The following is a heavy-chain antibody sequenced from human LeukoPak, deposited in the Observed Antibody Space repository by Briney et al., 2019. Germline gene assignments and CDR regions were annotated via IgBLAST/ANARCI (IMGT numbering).Heavy chain of an antibody. D-gene: IGHD2-15*01. V-gene: IGHV4-39*07. CDR3: ARILWVGYCSGGSCPSGP. J-gene: IGHJ5*02. Sequence: PSETLSLTCTVSGGSISSSSYYWGWIRQPPGKGLEWIGSIYYNGSTYYNPSLKSRVTISVDTSKNQFSLKLSSVTAADTAVYYCARILWVGYCSGGSCPSGPWGQGTLVTVSS. CDR1: GGSISSSSYY. CDR2: IYYNGST.